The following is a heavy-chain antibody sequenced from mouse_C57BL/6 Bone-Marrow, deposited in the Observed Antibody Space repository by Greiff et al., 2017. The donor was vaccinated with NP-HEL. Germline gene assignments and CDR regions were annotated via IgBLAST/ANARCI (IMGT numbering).Heavy chain of an antibody. Sequence: EVMLVESGGGLVKPGGSLKLSCAASGFTFSDYGMHWVRQAPEKGLEWVAYISSGSITIYYADTVKGRFTISRDTAKNTLFLQMTSLRSKDTAMYYCARPLLREAMDYWGQGTSVTVSS. CDR1: GFTFSDYG. CDR3: ARPLLREAMDY. J-gene: IGHJ4*01. V-gene: IGHV5-17*01. CDR2: ISSGSITI. D-gene: IGHD1-1*01.